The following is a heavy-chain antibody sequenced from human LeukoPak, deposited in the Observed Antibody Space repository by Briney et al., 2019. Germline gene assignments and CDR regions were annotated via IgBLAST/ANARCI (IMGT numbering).Heavy chain of an antibody. J-gene: IGHJ6*02. CDR1: GYIFTNYD. V-gene: IGHV1-8*01. Sequence: ASVKVSCKASGYIFTNYDINWARQATGQGPEWMAWMNPNSDNTGYAQKFQGRITMTRDTSISTAYMELSSLSSEDTAVYYCARGPILVRGVIMADSVGGMDVWGQGTTVTVSS. CDR3: ARGPILVRGVIMADSVGGMDV. CDR2: MNPNSDNT. D-gene: IGHD3-10*01.